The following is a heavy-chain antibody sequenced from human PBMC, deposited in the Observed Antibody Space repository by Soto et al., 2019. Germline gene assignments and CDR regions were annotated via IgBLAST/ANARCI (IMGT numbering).Heavy chain of an antibody. CDR2: INPSGGST. CDR3: ARGTMVRGVIVRPYYYYGMDV. Sequence: SVKVSCKASGYTFTSYYMHWVRQAPGQGLEWMGIINPSGGSTSYAQKFQGRVTMTRDTSTSTVYMELSSLRSEDTAVYYCARGTMVRGVIVRPYYYYGMDVWGQGTTVTSP. D-gene: IGHD3-10*01. CDR1: GYTFTSYY. V-gene: IGHV1-46*01. J-gene: IGHJ6*02.